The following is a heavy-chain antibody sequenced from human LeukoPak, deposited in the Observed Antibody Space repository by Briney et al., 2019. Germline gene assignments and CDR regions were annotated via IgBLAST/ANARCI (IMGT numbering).Heavy chain of an antibody. D-gene: IGHD5-18*01. CDR1: GGSISSGSYY. Sequence: SETLSLTCTVSGGSISSGSYYWSWIRQPAGKGLEWIGRIYTSGSTNYNPSLKSRVTISVDTSKNQFSLKLSSVTAADTAVYYCARQRGYSYGYVGAFDIWGRGTMVTVSS. J-gene: IGHJ3*02. CDR3: ARQRGYSYGYVGAFDI. CDR2: IYTSGST. V-gene: IGHV4-61*02.